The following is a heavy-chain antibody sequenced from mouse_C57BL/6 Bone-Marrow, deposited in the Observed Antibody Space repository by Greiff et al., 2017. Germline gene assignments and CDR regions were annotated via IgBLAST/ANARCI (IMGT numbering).Heavy chain of an antibody. CDR1: GYTFTSSW. J-gene: IGHJ2*01. Sequence: QVQLQQPGAELVKPGASVKLSCKASGYTFTSSWMHWVKQRPGQGLEWIGMIHPNSGSTNYNEKFKSKATLTVDKSSSTAYMQLSSLTSEDSAVYYCARERLRYFDYWGQGTTLTVSS. D-gene: IGHD2-4*01. V-gene: IGHV1-64*01. CDR3: ARERLRYFDY. CDR2: IHPNSGST.